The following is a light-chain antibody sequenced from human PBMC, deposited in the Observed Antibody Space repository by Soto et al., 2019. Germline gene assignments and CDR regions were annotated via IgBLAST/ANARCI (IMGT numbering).Light chain of an antibody. Sequence: QLVLTQSSSASASLGSSVKLTCTLSSGHSGYIIAWHQQQPGKAPRYLMKLEGSGSYNKGSGVHDRFSGSSFGAARYLTISNLQFEDEADYYCETWDSDTRVFGGGTKLTVL. J-gene: IGLJ2*01. CDR2: LEGSGSY. CDR3: ETWDSDTRV. CDR1: SGHSGYI. V-gene: IGLV4-60*02.